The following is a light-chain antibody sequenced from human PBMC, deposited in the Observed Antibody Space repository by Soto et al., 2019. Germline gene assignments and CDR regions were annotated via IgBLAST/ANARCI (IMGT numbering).Light chain of an antibody. CDR2: GAS. J-gene: IGKJ1*01. CDR3: QQYGSSPTWT. V-gene: IGKV3-20*01. CDR1: QSVSSNY. Sequence: ESVLTQSPCTLSLSPGGRATLSCSASQSVSSNYLAWYQQKPGQAPRLLIYGASTRATGIPDRFSGGGSGTDFTLTISRLEPEDSAVYYCQQYGSSPTWTFGQGTKVDIK.